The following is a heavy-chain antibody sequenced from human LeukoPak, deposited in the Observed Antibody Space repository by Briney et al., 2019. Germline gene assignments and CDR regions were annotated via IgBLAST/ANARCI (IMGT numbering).Heavy chain of an antibody. V-gene: IGHV3-23*01. CDR1: GFTFSSFA. J-gene: IGHJ4*02. Sequence: GGSLRLSCAASGFTFSSFAMSWVRQAPGKGLEWVSGISGSGGSTYYADSVKGRFTISRDNSKNTLYLQMNSLRAEDTAVYYCAKEQITYYYDSSGYSSFDYWGQGTLVTVSS. CDR2: ISGSGGST. CDR3: AKEQITYYYDSSGYSSFDY. D-gene: IGHD3-22*01.